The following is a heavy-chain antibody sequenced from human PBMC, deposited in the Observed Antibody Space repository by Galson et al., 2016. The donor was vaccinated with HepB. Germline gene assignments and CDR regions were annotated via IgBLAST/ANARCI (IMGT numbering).Heavy chain of an antibody. Sequence: SLRLSCAASGFIFSNYHMNWVRRPPGKGLEWVACVSARSDYIYYSESMKGRFTISRDNAKNSVYLQMNSLGVEDTAMYYCASEFDLGSGSYPSWGQGTLVSVSS. CDR1: GFIFSNYH. J-gene: IGHJ4*02. CDR2: VSARSDYI. D-gene: IGHD3-10*01. CDR3: ASEFDLGSGSYPS. V-gene: IGHV3-21*01.